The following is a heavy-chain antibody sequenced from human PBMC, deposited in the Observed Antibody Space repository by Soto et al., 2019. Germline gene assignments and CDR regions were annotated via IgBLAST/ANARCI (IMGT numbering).Heavy chain of an antibody. V-gene: IGHV4-59*08. J-gene: IGHJ6*02. CDR2: VHHSWGS. CDR3: ARQGFGPLHGLVDV. CDR1: GDSISSYY. D-gene: IGHD3-10*01. Sequence: SGTLSLTCTVSGDSISSYYWGWIRQPPGKEMEWIGYVHHSWGSSYNPSLQSRVAISLDTSKSQFSLKVTSVTATDTAVYYCARQGFGPLHGLVDVWGQGTTVTVSS.